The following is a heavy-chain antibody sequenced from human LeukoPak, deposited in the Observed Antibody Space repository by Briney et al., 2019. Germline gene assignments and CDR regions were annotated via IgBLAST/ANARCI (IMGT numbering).Heavy chain of an antibody. CDR2: IIPIFGTA. D-gene: IGHD2-2*02. CDR3: ARGATVPAAIGDAFDI. CDR1: GGTFSSYA. V-gene: IGHV1-69*01. J-gene: IGHJ3*02. Sequence: GSSVKVSCKASGGTFSSYAISWVRQAPGQGLEWMGGIIPIFGTANYAQKFQGRVTITADESTSTAYMEPSSLRSEDTAVYYCARGATVPAAIGDAFDIWGQGTMVTVSS.